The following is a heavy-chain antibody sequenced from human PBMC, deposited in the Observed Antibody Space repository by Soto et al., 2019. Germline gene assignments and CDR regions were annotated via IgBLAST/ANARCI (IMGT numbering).Heavy chain of an antibody. V-gene: IGHV4-31*03. Sequence: QVQLQESGPGLVKPSQTLSLTCTVSRGSISSGGYYWSWIRQHPGKGLEWIGYIYYSGSTYYNPSLKSRVTISVDTSKNQFSLKLSSVTAADTAVYYCARGAELKYQLLRGSNWFDPWGQGTLVTVSS. CDR2: IYYSGST. CDR3: ARGAELKYQLLRGSNWFDP. D-gene: IGHD2-2*01. J-gene: IGHJ5*02. CDR1: RGSISSGGYY.